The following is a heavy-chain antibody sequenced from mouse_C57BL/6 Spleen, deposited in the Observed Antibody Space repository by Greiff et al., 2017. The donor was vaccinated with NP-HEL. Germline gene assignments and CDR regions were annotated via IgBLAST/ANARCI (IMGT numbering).Heavy chain of an antibody. CDR3: TRGGYDYDGFDY. J-gene: IGHJ2*01. V-gene: IGHV1-5*01. CDR2: IYPGNSDT. Sequence: EVQLQQSGTVLARPGASVKMSCKTSGYTFTSSWMHWVRQRPGPGLEWIGAIYPGNSDTSSNQKFKGKAKMTAVTSASTAYMELSSLTNEDSAVYYCTRGGYDYDGFDYWGKGTTLTGSS. D-gene: IGHD2-4*01. CDR1: GYTFTSSW.